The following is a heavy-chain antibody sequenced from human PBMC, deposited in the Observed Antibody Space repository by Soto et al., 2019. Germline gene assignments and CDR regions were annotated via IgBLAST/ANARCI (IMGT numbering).Heavy chain of an antibody. V-gene: IGHV4-59*01. J-gene: IGHJ3*02. Sequence: SETLSLTCTVSGGSISSYYWSWIRQPPGKGLEWIGYIYYSGSTNYNPSLKSRVTISVDTSKNQFSLKLSSVTAADTAVYYCARGSGGGSYYAFDILGQGTMGTVSS. D-gene: IGHD1-26*01. CDR2: IYYSGST. CDR3: ARGSGGGSYYAFDI. CDR1: GGSISSYY.